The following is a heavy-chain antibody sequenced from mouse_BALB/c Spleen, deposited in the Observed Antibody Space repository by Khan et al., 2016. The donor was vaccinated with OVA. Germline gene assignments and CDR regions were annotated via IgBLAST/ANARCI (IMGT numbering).Heavy chain of an antibody. J-gene: IGHJ4*01. CDR2: IYPGNVNT. V-gene: IGHV1S56*01. D-gene: IGHD1-1*01. Sequence: VQLQESGPELVKPGASVRISCKASGSTFTSYYIHWVKQRPGQGLEWIGWIYPGNVNTNYHENFKGKATLTADKSSSTAYMLLSSLTSEDSAVYFCTRGDYFGTYAMDYWGQGTSVIVSS. CDR1: GSTFTSYY. CDR3: TRGDYFGTYAMDY.